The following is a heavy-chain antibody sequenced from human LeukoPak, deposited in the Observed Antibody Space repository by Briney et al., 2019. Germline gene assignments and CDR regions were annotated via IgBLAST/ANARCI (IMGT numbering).Heavy chain of an antibody. J-gene: IGHJ4*02. Sequence: ASVKVSCKASGYTFTSYDMNWVRQATGQGLEWMGWMNPNSGNTSYAQKFQGRVTMTRTTSISTAYMELSSLRSEDTAVYYCARVRYYDPKIDYWGQGTLVTVSS. V-gene: IGHV1-8*01. CDR3: ARVRYYDPKIDY. CDR1: GYTFTSYD. D-gene: IGHD3-22*01. CDR2: MNPNSGNT.